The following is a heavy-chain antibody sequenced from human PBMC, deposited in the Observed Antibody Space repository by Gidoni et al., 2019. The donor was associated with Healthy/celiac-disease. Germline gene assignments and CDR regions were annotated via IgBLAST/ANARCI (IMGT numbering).Heavy chain of an antibody. D-gene: IGHD6-13*01. CDR3: ARDLLSLDPGYSSSWVAFDY. Sequence: QVQLVQSGAEVKKPGASVKVSCKASGYTFTSYYMHWVRQAPGQGLEWMGIINPSGGSTSYAQKFQGRVTMTRDTSTSTVYMELSSLRSEDTAVYYCARDLLSLDPGYSSSWVAFDYWGQGTLVTVSS. J-gene: IGHJ4*02. CDR1: GYTFTSYY. V-gene: IGHV1-46*01. CDR2: INPSGGST.